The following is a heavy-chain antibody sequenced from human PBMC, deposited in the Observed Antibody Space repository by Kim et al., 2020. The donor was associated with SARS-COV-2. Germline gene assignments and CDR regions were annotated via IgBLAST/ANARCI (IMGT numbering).Heavy chain of an antibody. CDR2: IYYSGST. CDR1: GGSISSGGYY. Sequence: SETLSLTCTVSGGSISSGGYYWSWIRQHPGKGLEWIGYIYYSGSTYYNPSLKSRVTISVDTSKNQFSLKLSSVTAADTAVYYCARTPAVTYYYDGWGQGTLVTVSS. J-gene: IGHJ4*02. CDR3: ARTPAVTYYYDG. V-gene: IGHV4-31*03. D-gene: IGHD3-22*01.